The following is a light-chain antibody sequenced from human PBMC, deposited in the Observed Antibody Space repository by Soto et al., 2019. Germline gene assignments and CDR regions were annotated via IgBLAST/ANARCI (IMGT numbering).Light chain of an antibody. CDR1: SSDVGGYNY. V-gene: IGLV2-8*01. Sequence: QSALTQPPSASGSPGQSVTISCTGTSSDVGGYNYVSWYQQHPGKAPKLMIYEVSKRPSGVPDRFSGSKSGNTASLTVSGLQAEDEADYHCSSYAGNDNWVFGGGTKVTVL. CDR2: EVS. J-gene: IGLJ3*02. CDR3: SSYAGNDNWV.